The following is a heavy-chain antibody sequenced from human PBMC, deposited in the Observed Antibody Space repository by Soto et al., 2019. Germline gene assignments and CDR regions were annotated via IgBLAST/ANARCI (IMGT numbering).Heavy chain of an antibody. D-gene: IGHD3-22*01. CDR2: ISSSSSYI. Sequence: GALRLSCAASGFTFSSYSMNWVRQAPGKGLEWVSSISSSSSYIYYADSVKGRFTISRDNAKNSLYLQMNSLRAEDTAVYYCARPLNYYDSSGHDAFDIWGQGTMVTVSS. CDR3: ARPLNYYDSSGHDAFDI. J-gene: IGHJ3*02. CDR1: GFTFSSYS. V-gene: IGHV3-21*01.